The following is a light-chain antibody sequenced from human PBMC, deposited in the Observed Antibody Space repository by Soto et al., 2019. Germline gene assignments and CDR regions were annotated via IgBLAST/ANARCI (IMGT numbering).Light chain of an antibody. J-gene: IGKJ3*01. Sequence: EIVMTQSPATLSVSPGERATLSCRASQSVSSVLAWYQQKPGQAPRLLIYGASTRATGLPARFSGSGSGTEFTLTISGLQSEDFAVYYCQQYNNWPFTFGPGTKVDIK. CDR3: QQYNNWPFT. CDR1: QSVSSV. CDR2: GAS. V-gene: IGKV3-15*01.